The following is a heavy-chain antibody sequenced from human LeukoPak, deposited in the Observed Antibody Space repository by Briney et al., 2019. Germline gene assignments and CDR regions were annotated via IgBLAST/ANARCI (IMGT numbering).Heavy chain of an antibody. D-gene: IGHD1-26*01. V-gene: IGHV1-2*02. J-gene: IGHJ4*02. Sequence: ASVKVSCKTSGYTFSDYYIHWVRQAPGQGLEWMGWIVPHSGGAKYAQKFQGRVTMTRDTSISTAYMELSRLRYDDTAVYYCATLGATSFDYWGQGALVTVSS. CDR1: GYTFSDYY. CDR2: IVPHSGGA. CDR3: ATLGATSFDY.